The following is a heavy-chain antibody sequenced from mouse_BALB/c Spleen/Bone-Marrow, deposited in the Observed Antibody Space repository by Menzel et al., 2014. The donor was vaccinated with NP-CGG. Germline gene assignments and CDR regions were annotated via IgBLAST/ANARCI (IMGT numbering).Heavy chain of an antibody. CDR1: GFSFNSYG. D-gene: IGHD2-4*01. CDR3: ARHAYYDQTEVSFVY. Sequence: EVMLVESGGGLVKSGGSLKLSCAASGFSFNSYGMSGVRQTPEKRLEWVATISGGGSYTFYPDSVKGRFTISRDNAKNNLYLQLSSLRSEDTALYYCARHAYYDQTEVSFVYWGQGTLVTVSA. V-gene: IGHV5-9-2*01. J-gene: IGHJ3*01. CDR2: ISGGGSYT.